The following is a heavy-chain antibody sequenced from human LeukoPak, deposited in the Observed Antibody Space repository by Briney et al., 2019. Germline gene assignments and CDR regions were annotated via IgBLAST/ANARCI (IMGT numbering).Heavy chain of an antibody. CDR3: ASLQNGGYSNYAIGY. J-gene: IGHJ4*02. V-gene: IGHV4-38-2*01. CDR2: IYHSGNT. D-gene: IGHD4-11*01. Sequence: SETLSLTCAVSGYSISSGHYWGWIRQPPRKGLEWIANIYHSGNTYYNPSLKSRVTVSVDTSKNQFSLKLSSVTAADTAVYYCASLQNGGYSNYAIGYWGQGTLVTVSS. CDR1: GYSISSGHY.